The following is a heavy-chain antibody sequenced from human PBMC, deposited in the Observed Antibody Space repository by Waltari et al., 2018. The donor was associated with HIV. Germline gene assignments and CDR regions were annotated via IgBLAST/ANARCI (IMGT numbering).Heavy chain of an antibody. J-gene: IGHJ4*02. CDR2: ISSSGSTI. CDR1: GFTFSTYE. D-gene: IGHD1-26*01. Sequence: EVQVVESGGGLVQPGGSVRLSCAASGFTFSTYEMNWVRQAPGKGLEWGSYISSSGSTIYYADSVKGRFTISRDNAKNSLYLQMNSLRAEDTAVYFCARDGSSYYGLDYWGRGTLVTVSS. CDR3: ARDGSSYYGLDY. V-gene: IGHV3-48*03.